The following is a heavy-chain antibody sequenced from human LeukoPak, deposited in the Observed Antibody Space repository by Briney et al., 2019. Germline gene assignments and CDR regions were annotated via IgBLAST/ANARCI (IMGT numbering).Heavy chain of an antibody. CDR1: GGAISNYY. CDR3: ATSSYWNDGFDP. D-gene: IGHD1-1*01. J-gene: IGHJ5*02. CDR2: IYYSGST. V-gene: IGHV4-59*01. Sequence: SETLSLTCSVSGGAISNYYWSWIRQPPGKGLEWVGNIYYSGSTNYNPSLKSRVTISVATSKNQFALKLSSVTAADTAVYYCATSSYWNDGFDPWGLGILVTVSS.